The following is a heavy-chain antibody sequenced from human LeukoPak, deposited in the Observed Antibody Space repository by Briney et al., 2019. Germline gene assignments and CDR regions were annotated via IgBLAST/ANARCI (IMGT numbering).Heavy chain of an antibody. V-gene: IGHV3-23*01. CDR3: AGGRWLQLPYL. D-gene: IGHD5-24*01. CDR2: IGAGGTFT. Sequence: GGSLRLSCTASGFTFSSYAMNWVRQAPGKGLEWVSGIGAGGTFTYYADSVKGRFTISRDNSRNTLYLQMNSLRADDTAVYFCAGGRWLQLPYLWGQGTLVTVSS. CDR1: GFTFSSYA. J-gene: IGHJ4*02.